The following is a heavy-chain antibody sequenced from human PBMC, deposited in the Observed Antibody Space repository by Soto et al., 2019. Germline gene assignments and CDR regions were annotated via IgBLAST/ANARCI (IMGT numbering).Heavy chain of an antibody. CDR2: ISYDGSNK. CDR3: ARKERATFAFDI. V-gene: IGHV3-30-3*01. Sequence: GGSLRLSCAASGFTFSSYAMRWVRQAPGKGLEWVAVISYDGSNKYYADSVKGRFTISRDNSKNTLYLQMNSLRAEDTAVYYCARKERATFAFDIWGQGTMVTVSS. J-gene: IGHJ3*02. D-gene: IGHD1-26*01. CDR1: GFTFSSYA.